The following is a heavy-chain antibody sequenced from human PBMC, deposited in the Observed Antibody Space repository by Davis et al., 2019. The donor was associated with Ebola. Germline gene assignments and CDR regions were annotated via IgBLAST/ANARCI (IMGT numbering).Heavy chain of an antibody. CDR1: GFTFSNYW. CDR3: AKDGYYYGSGSYYTTFDY. CDR2: INRDGST. Sequence: PGGSLRLSCAASGFTFSNYWMHWVRQAPGKGLVWVSHINRDGSTTYADSVKGRFTISRDNAKNTLYLQMNSLRAEDTAVYYCAKDGYYYGSGSYYTTFDYWGQGTLVTVSS. V-gene: IGHV3-74*03. J-gene: IGHJ4*02. D-gene: IGHD3-10*01.